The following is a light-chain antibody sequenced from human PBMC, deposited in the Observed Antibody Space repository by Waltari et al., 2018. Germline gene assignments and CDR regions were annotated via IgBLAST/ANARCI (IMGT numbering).Light chain of an antibody. CDR3: QQYDSLPWT. CDR1: QSLTLTY. J-gene: IGKJ1*01. Sequence: ENVLLQSPGILSLSPGERATLSCRASQSLTLTYIAWFQQSPGQAPRLLIYGISNRATGVPERFSGSGSGTDFTLTISRLEPEDFAVYYCQQYDSLPWTFGQGTKVEIK. V-gene: IGKV3-20*01. CDR2: GIS.